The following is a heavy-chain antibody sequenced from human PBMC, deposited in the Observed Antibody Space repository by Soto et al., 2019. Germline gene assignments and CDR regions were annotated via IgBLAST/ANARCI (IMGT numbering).Heavy chain of an antibody. CDR2: IWYDGSNE. CDR3: ARAHGLRYDSEYYFDY. J-gene: IGHJ4*02. CDR1: GFTFSSYG. V-gene: IGHV3-33*01. Sequence: QVQLVESGGGVVQPGRSLRLSCAASGFTFSSYGMHWVRQAPGKGLEWVALIWYDGSNEYYVDSVKGRFTISRDNYKNTLFLQMNSLRAEDTAVYFCARAHGLRYDSEYYFDYWGQGTLVTVSS. D-gene: IGHD3-3*01.